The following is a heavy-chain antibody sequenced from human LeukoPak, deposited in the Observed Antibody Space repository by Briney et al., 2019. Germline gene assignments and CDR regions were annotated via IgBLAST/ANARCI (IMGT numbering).Heavy chain of an antibody. Sequence: GGSLRLSCAASGFTVSSNYMSWVRQAPGKGLEWVSVIYIGGSTYYADSVKGRFTISRDNSKNTLYLQMNSLRAEDTAVYYCARVSEYGDYEDYWGQGTLVTVSS. J-gene: IGHJ4*02. V-gene: IGHV3-53*01. CDR3: ARVSEYGDYEDY. CDR2: IYIGGST. D-gene: IGHD4-17*01. CDR1: GFTVSSNY.